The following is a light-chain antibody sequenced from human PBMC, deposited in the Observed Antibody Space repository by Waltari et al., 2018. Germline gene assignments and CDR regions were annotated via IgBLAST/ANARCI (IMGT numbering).Light chain of an antibody. Sequence: DIVMTQSPLSLPVTPGEPASISCRSSQSLLHSSGNNYLDWYVQKPGQSPQLLIYLGSSRASGVPDRFSGSESGTDLTLKISRVEAEDVGVYYCMQALRIPWTFGQGTKVEIK. CDR1: QSLLHSSGNNY. J-gene: IGKJ1*01. CDR2: LGS. V-gene: IGKV2-28*01. CDR3: MQALRIPWT.